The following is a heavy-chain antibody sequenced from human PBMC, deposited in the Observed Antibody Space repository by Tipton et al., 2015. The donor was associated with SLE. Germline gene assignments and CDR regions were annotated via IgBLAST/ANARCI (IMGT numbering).Heavy chain of an antibody. V-gene: IGHV4-38-2*02. CDR3: ARDLDYDFWSGYYSGLDY. CDR1: GYSISSGYY. D-gene: IGHD3-3*01. J-gene: IGHJ4*02. Sequence: TLSLTCAVSGYSISSGYYWGWIRPPPGKGLEWVGSVYHSGSTYYNPSLKSRVTISVDTSKNQFSQKLSSVTAADTAVYYCARDLDYDFWSGYYSGLDYWGQGTLVTVSS. CDR2: VYHSGST.